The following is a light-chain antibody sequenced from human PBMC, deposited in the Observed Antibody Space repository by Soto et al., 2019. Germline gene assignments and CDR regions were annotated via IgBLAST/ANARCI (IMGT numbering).Light chain of an antibody. V-gene: IGKV3-20*01. J-gene: IGKJ2*01. CDR3: QQYGSSPDT. CDR1: QSVSSSY. Sequence: EIVLTQSPGTLSLSPGERATLSCRASQSVSSSYLAWYQQKPGQAPRLVIYGASSRATGIPDRFSGSGSGTDFTLTISRLESGDFAVYYCQQYGSSPDTFGEGTKLEIK. CDR2: GAS.